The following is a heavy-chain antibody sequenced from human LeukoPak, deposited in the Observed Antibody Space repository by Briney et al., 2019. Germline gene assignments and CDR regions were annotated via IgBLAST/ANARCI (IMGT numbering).Heavy chain of an antibody. CDR2: IYDDSST. Sequence: RGSLRLSCAASGFTVSSKYMSWVRQAPGKGLEWVSVIYDDSSTFYAGSVKGRFSISRDNSKNTLYLQMNSLRAEDTGVYYCARVQDSGLFRWFWGQGTLVTVSS. CDR1: GFTVSSKY. V-gene: IGHV3-66*01. J-gene: IGHJ4*02. D-gene: IGHD1-26*01. CDR3: ARVQDSGLFRWF.